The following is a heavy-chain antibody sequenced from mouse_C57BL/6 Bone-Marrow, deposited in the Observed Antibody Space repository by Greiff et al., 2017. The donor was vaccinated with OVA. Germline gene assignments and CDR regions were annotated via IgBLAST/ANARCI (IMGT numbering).Heavy chain of an antibody. V-gene: IGHV5-12*01. CDR1: GFTFSDYY. J-gene: IGHJ3*01. CDR2: ISNGGGST. D-gene: IGHD1-1*01. Sequence: EVQLVESGGGLVQPGGSLKLSCAASGFTFSDYYMYWVRQTPEKRLEWVAYISNGGGSTYYPDTVKGRFTISRDNAKNTLYLQMSRLKSEDTAMYYCASPALLAWFAYWGQGTLVTVSA. CDR3: ASPALLAWFAY.